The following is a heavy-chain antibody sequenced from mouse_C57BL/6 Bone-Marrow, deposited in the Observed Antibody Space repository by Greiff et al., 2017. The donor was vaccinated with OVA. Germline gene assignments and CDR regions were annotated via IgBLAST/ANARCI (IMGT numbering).Heavy chain of an antibody. CDR3: ARRLRWYFDV. J-gene: IGHJ1*03. Sequence: VQLQQSGPELVKPGDSVKIPCKASGYTFTDYNMDWVKQSHGKSLEWIGDINPNNGGTIYNQKFKGKATLTVDKSSSTAYMELRSLTSEDTAVYYCARRLRWYFDVWGTGTTVTVSS. V-gene: IGHV1-18*01. CDR1: GYTFTDYN. CDR2: INPNNGGT. D-gene: IGHD1-1*01.